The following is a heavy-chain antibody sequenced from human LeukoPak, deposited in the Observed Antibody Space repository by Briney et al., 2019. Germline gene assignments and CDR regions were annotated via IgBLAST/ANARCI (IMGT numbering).Heavy chain of an antibody. J-gene: IGHJ4*02. D-gene: IGHD1-26*01. CDR2: ILDNGST. V-gene: IGHV4-59*01. CDR1: SGSISSYY. CDR3: ARATWELHDY. Sequence: PSETLSLTCSVSSGSISSYYWSWIRQSPGKGLEWIGNILDNGSTNYNPSLKSRVTISVDTSKDQFSLKLSSVTAADTAVYYCARATWELHDYWGQGTLVTVSS.